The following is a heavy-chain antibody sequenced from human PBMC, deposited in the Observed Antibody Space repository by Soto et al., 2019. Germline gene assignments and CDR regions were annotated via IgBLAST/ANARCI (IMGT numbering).Heavy chain of an antibody. Sequence: PSETLSLTCTASGGSVSSGSYYWSWIRQPPGKGLEWIGYIYYSGSTNYNPSLKSRVTISVDTSKNQFSLKLSSVTAADTAVYYCAREPGWAYYYDSSGSGVFDYWGQGTLVTVSS. D-gene: IGHD3-22*01. CDR1: GGSVSSGSYY. J-gene: IGHJ4*02. CDR2: IYYSGST. V-gene: IGHV4-61*01. CDR3: AREPGWAYYYDSSGSGVFDY.